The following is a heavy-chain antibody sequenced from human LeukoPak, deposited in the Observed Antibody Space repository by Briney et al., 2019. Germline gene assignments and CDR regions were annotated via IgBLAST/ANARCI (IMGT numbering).Heavy chain of an antibody. CDR2: ISGSGGST. CDR3: AKDPYAILTGYRYYFDY. V-gene: IGHV3-23*01. D-gene: IGHD3-9*01. J-gene: IGHJ4*02. Sequence: QPGGSLRLSCAASGFTFRSYAMSWVRQAPGKGLEWVSAISGSGGSTYYADSVKGRFTISRDNSKNTLYLQMNSLRAEDTAVYYCAKDPYAILTGYRYYFDYWGQGTLVTVSS. CDR1: GFTFRSYA.